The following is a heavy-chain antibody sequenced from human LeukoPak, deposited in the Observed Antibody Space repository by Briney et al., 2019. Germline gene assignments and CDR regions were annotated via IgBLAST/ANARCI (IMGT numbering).Heavy chain of an antibody. Sequence: GGSLRLSCAASGFPCSNYAMSWVRQAPGKGLEWVSGITGSGHTTYYADAVRGRFTFSRDNSKNTLFLQMNSLRAEDTAVYYCAKARTLTTLLGSWGQGTLVTVSS. V-gene: IGHV3-23*01. J-gene: IGHJ5*02. CDR1: GFPCSNYA. CDR2: ITGSGHTT. D-gene: IGHD4-17*01. CDR3: AKARTLTTLLGS.